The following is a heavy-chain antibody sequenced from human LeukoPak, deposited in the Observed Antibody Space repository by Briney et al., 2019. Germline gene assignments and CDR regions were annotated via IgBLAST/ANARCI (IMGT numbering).Heavy chain of an antibody. Sequence: GGSLRLSCEASGFSVSGIHMNWVRQAPGKDLEWVSGLYSGGATYYADSMGGGFTISRDHSKNTLYLQMTNLRVDDTAIYYCARGNGNVGGRLDPWGQGIRVTVSS. J-gene: IGHJ5*02. CDR1: GFSVSGIH. D-gene: IGHD1-1*01. CDR2: LYSGGAT. CDR3: ARGNGNVGGRLDP. V-gene: IGHV3-66*01.